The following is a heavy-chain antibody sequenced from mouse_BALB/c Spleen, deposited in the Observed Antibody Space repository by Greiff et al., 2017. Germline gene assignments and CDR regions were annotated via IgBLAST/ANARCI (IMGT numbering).Heavy chain of an antibody. Sequence: EVQLQESGPELVKPGASVKISCKASGYSFTGYYMHWVKQSHVKSLEWIGRINPYNGATSYNQNFKDKASLTVDKSSSTAYMELHSLTSEDSAVYYCARRVYDYDKDYFDYWGQGTTLTVSS. D-gene: IGHD2-4*01. CDR1: GYSFTGYY. V-gene: IGHV1-31*01. CDR2: INPYNGAT. J-gene: IGHJ2*01. CDR3: ARRVYDYDKDYFDY.